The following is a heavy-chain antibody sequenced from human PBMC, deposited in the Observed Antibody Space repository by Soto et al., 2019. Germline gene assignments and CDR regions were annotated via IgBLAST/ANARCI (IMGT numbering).Heavy chain of an antibody. V-gene: IGHV3-23*01. D-gene: IGHD6-6*01. CDR2: ISGSGGST. CDR3: AKDQAYSSSGGWGY. J-gene: IGHJ4*02. CDR1: GFTFSSYA. Sequence: GGSLRLSCAASGFTFSSYAMSWVRQAPGKGLEWVSAISGSGGSTYYADSVKGRFTISRDNSKNTLYLQMNSLRAEDTAVYYCAKDQAYSSSGGWGYWGQGTLVTVSS.